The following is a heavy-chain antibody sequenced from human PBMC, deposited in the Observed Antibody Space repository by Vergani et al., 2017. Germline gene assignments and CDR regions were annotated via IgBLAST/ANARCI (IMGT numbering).Heavy chain of an antibody. CDR3: AKDPNWELLSFYYYGMDV. D-gene: IGHD1-26*01. V-gene: IGHV3-23*01. J-gene: IGHJ6*02. CDR2: ISGSGGST. CDR1: GFTFSSYA. Sequence: EVQLLESGGGLVQPGGSLRLSCAASGFTFSSYAMSWVRQAPGKGLEWVSAISGSGGSTYSADSVKGRFTISRDNSKNTLYLQMNSLRAEDTAVYYCAKDPNWELLSFYYYGMDVWGQGTTVTVSS.